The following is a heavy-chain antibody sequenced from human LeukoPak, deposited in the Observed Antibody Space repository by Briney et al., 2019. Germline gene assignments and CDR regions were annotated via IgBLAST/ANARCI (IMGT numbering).Heavy chain of an antibody. CDR3: AKDLEQWRLDPETNFLVDY. V-gene: IGHV3-30*18. J-gene: IGHJ4*02. D-gene: IGHD6-19*01. CDR2: ISYDGSNK. CDR1: GFTFSSYG. Sequence: GSLRLSCAASGFTFSSYGMHWVRQAPGKGLEWVAVISYDGSNKYYADSVKGRFTISRDNSKNTLYLQMNSLRAEDTAVYYCAKDLEQWRLDPETNFLVDYWGQGTLVTVSS.